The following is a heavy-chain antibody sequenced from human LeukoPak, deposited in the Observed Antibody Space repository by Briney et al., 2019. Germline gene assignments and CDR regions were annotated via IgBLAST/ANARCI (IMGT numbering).Heavy chain of an antibody. D-gene: IGHD1-20*01. CDR3: AKPRGNWTFFGWYYYMDV. CDR1: GGSISSSSYY. J-gene: IGHJ6*03. V-gene: IGHV4-39*01. CDR2: IYYSGST. Sequence: KPSETLSLTCTVSGGSISSSSYYWGWIRQPPGKGLEWIGSIYYSGSTYYNPSLKSRVTISVDTTKNQFSLKLTSVTAADTAVYYCAKPRGNWTFFGWYYYMDVWGKGTTVTISS.